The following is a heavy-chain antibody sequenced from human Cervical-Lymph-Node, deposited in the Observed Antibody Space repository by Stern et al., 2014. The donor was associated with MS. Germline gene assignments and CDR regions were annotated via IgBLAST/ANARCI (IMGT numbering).Heavy chain of an antibody. CDR3: AKGDNWRRLNH. Sequence: VQLVESGGGVVQPGRSLRLSCAASGLTFSTYGMHWVRQAPGKGLEWVAVISDDGSMKFYGDSVNGRFTISRDNSKNTLYLQMNSLRAEDTAVYYCAKGDNWRRLNHWGQGTLVTVSS. J-gene: IGHJ5*02. D-gene: IGHD1-20*01. CDR2: ISDDGSMK. CDR1: GLTFSTYG. V-gene: IGHV3-30*18.